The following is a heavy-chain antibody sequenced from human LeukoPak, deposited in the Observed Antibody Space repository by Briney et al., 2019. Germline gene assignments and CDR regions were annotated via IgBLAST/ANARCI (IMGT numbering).Heavy chain of an antibody. CDR2: ISSRGDST. CDR3: AKGPRPDLTVAHTIEN. Sequence: GGSLRLSRAASGFSFTNYAMSWVRQAPERGLEWVSTISSRGDSTYDADSVKGRFTISRDNSKSSLYLQMDSLRAEDTAVYYCAKGPRPDLTVAHTIENWGQGTLVTVSS. D-gene: IGHD3-3*01. V-gene: IGHV3-23*01. J-gene: IGHJ4*02. CDR1: GFSFTNYA.